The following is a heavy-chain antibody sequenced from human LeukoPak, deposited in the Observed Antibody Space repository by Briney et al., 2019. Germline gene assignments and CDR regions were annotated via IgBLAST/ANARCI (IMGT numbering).Heavy chain of an antibody. CDR1: GFTFNDYG. V-gene: IGHV3-43*02. D-gene: IGHD2-8*02. J-gene: IGHJ4*02. Sequence: GGSLRLSCAASGFTFNDYGMHWVRQAPGKDFEWVSFISGNGGGTFYADSVRGRFTISRDSAKTSLYLQMNSLRSEDTALYYCAKDIFHASEPGTRGLDSWGPGTLVTVS. CDR3: AKDIFHASEPGTRGLDS. CDR2: ISGNGGGT.